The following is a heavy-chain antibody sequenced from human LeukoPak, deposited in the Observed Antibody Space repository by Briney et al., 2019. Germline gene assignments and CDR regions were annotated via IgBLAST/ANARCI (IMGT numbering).Heavy chain of an antibody. CDR3: ARGTYYSSSGSYYNLDR. CDR1: GGSISTPSFY. Sequence: PSQTLSLTCTVSGGSISTPSFYWTWIRQRPGGGLEWIGFVYYTGSTYYNPSLNSRVTMSVDTSNNQFSLRLTSLTAADTAVYYCARGTYYSSSGSYYNLDRWGQGTLVTVSS. CDR2: VYYTGST. V-gene: IGHV4-31*03. J-gene: IGHJ4*02. D-gene: IGHD3-10*01.